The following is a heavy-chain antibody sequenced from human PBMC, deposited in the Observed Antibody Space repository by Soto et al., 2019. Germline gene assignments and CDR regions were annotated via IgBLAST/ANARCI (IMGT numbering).Heavy chain of an antibody. J-gene: IGHJ4*02. CDR1: GYAFTSHT. CDR3: AREPEDGVPGDY. CDR2: IVISNGSP. D-gene: IGHD3-3*01. V-gene: IGHV1-3*04. Sequence: QVQLVQSGAEVKAPGASVRVSCKASGYAFTSHTIHWARQAPAQGLEWMGWIVISNGSPRYALQFQGRVTFGRDTSATTAYMELSSLSSEDTAVYYCAREPEDGVPGDYWGQGTPVVVSS.